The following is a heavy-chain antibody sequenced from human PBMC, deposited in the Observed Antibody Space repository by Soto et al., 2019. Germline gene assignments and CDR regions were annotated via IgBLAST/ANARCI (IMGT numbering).Heavy chain of an antibody. CDR1: GGTFSSYT. V-gene: IGHV1-69*02. CDR3: AKGQGGSYGCDP. J-gene: IGHJ5*02. Sequence: QVQLVQSGAEVKKPGSSVKVSCKASGGTFSSYTISWVRQAPGQGLEWMGRIIPILGIANYAQKFQGRVTITADKSTSTAYREMSGPRAEDAAVYYWAKGQGGSYGCDPWGQGTLVTVSS. CDR2: IIPILGIA. D-gene: IGHD1-26*01.